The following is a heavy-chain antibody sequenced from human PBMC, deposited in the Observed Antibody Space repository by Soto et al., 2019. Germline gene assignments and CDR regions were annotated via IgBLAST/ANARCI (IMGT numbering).Heavy chain of an antibody. CDR1: GYTFIYFL. CDR3: ARQGTSRGSDYAAFDF. D-gene: IGHD3-10*01. J-gene: IGHJ4*02. CDR2: IYPGASDI. V-gene: IGHV5-51*01. Sequence: XESLKISYQASGYTFIYFLVAWVRQVPGKGLEWMGVIYPGASDIRYSPSFEGHVTISADKSTNTAYLQWSSLEAADTAIYYCARQGTSRGSDYAAFDFWGPGTLVTVSS.